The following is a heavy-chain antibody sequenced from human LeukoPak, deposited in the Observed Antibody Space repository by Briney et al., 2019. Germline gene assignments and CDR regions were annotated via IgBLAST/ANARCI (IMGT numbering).Heavy chain of an antibody. J-gene: IGHJ4*02. CDR2: ISSNGGST. CDR3: ARDLSVVVITTSLAY. V-gene: IGHV3-64*01. CDR1: GFTFSSYA. D-gene: IGHD3-22*01. Sequence: GGSLRLSCAASGFTFSSYAMHWVRQAPGKGLEYVSAISSNGGSTSYANSMKGRFTISRDNSKNTLYLQMGSLRAEDMAVYYCARDLSVVVITTSLAYWGQGTLVIVSS.